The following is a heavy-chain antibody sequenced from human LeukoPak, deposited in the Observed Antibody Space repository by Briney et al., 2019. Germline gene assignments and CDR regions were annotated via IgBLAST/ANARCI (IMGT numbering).Heavy chain of an antibody. CDR1: GFSFSNYG. J-gene: IGHJ4*02. CDR3: AKDRDYGDRFDY. Sequence: PGGSLRLSCAASGFSFSNYGMTWVRQAPGKGLEWVSYIRSSGETYYTDSVEGRFTISRDNSKNTLYLQMNSLRAEDTAVYYCAKDRDYGDRFDYWGQGTLVTVSS. CDR2: IRSSGET. V-gene: IGHV3-23*01. D-gene: IGHD4-17*01.